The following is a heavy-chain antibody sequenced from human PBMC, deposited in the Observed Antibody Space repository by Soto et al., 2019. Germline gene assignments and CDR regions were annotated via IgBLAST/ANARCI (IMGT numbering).Heavy chain of an antibody. CDR2: INPKSGGT. CDR3: ARGDSTDCSNGVCSFFYNHDMDV. Sequence: GGSVKVSCKASGYSFTEYHIHGVGQSRLQGRDGLGRINPKSGGTSTAQKFQGWVTMTTDTSISTASMELTRLTSDDTAIYYCARGDSTDCSNGVCSFFYNHDMDVWGQGTTVTAP. J-gene: IGHJ6*02. V-gene: IGHV1-2*04. CDR1: GYSFTEYH. D-gene: IGHD2-8*01.